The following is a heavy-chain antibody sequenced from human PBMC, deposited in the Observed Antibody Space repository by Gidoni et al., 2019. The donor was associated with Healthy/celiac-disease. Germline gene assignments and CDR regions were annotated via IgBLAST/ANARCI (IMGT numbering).Heavy chain of an antibody. CDR3: ARHAGQLRFLEWPYWENHYYYYYMDV. J-gene: IGHJ6*03. Sequence: EVQLVQSGAEVKKPGESLKISCKGSGYSFTSYWIGWVRQMPRKGLEWMGIIYPGDSDTRYSPSFQGQVTISADKSISTAYLQWSSLKASDTAMYYCARHAGQLRFLEWPYWENHYYYYYMDVWGKGTTVTVSS. V-gene: IGHV5-51*01. CDR1: GYSFTSYW. D-gene: IGHD3-3*01. CDR2: IYPGDSDT.